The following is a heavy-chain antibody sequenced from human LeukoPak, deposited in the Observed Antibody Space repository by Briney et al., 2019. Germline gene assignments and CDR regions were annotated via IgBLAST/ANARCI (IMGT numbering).Heavy chain of an antibody. CDR3: ARSFLSIAAAATDY. V-gene: IGHV3-21*01. CDR1: GFTFSSYS. Sequence: GGSLRLSCAAPGFTFSSYSMNWVRRAPGKGLEWVSSISSSSSYIYYADSVKGRFTISRDNAKNSLYLQMNSLRAEDTAVYYCARSFLSIAAAATDYWGQGTLATVSS. J-gene: IGHJ4*02. CDR2: ISSSSSYI. D-gene: IGHD6-13*01.